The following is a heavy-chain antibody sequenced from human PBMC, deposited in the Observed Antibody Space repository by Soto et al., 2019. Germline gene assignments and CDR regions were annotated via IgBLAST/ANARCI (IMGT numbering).Heavy chain of an antibody. D-gene: IGHD2-8*01. Sequence: PGGSLRLSCAASGFTFSSYWMSWVRQAPGKGLEWVANIKQDGSEKYYVDSVKGRFTISRDNAKNSLYLQMNSLRAEDTAVYYCARDSYCTNGVCQPTDAFDIWGQGTMVTVSS. V-gene: IGHV3-7*01. CDR2: IKQDGSEK. CDR1: GFTFSSYW. CDR3: ARDSYCTNGVCQPTDAFDI. J-gene: IGHJ3*02.